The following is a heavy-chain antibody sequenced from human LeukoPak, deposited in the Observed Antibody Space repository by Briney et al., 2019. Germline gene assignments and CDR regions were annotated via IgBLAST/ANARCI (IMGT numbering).Heavy chain of an antibody. V-gene: IGHV1-2*02. J-gene: IGHJ4*02. D-gene: IGHD2-2*01. CDR2: IDPNTGDS. CDR1: EYTFTGYY. Sequence: GASVKVSCKASEYTFTGYYIHWVRQAPGQGLEWMGWIDPNTGDSNYVQKFQGRVTMTRDTSISTAYMELSRLRSDDTAFYYCARTRYCGGISCYYIDYWGQGTLVTVSA. CDR3: ARTRYCGGISCYYIDY.